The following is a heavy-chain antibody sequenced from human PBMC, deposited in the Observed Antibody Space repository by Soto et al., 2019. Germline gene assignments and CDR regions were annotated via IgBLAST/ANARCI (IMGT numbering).Heavy chain of an antibody. J-gene: IGHJ6*02. CDR1: GFNFKSYE. D-gene: IGHD3-9*01. CDR3: ARRDPIYYEALTGYEEAGMDV. V-gene: IGHV3-48*03. CDR2: ISVSGRTI. Sequence: VELVESGGDLVQPGGSLTLACAASGFNFKSYEMNWLRQAPGKGLEWISYISVSGRTIYYADSVKGRVNISRDNAKNLVFLQMNSLRAEDTAIYYCARRDPIYYEALTGYEEAGMDVWGQGTTVTVSS.